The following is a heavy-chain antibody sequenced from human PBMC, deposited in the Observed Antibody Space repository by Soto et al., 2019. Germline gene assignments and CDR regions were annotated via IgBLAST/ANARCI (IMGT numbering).Heavy chain of an antibody. CDR2: ITTSDDIA. CDR1: GFIFKDFA. D-gene: IGHD3-3*01. CDR3: TKGDSSGYFDPSTGYSTPDH. Sequence: EVQLFESGGGLVEPGESLRLSCAASGFIFKDFAMSWVRQAPGKGLEWVSTITTSDDIAYSADSVRGRFTIYRENSANTVFLQMISLRGDDTATYYCTKGDSSGYFDPSTGYSTPDHWGQGTLVTVSS. V-gene: IGHV3-23*01. J-gene: IGHJ5*02.